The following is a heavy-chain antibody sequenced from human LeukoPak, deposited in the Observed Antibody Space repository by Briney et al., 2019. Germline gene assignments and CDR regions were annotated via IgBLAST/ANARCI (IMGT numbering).Heavy chain of an antibody. CDR2: ISGSGRGT. CDR1: GFTFSSYA. V-gene: IGHV3-23*01. J-gene: IGHJ4*02. CDR3: ARGGDYGDLGYFDY. D-gene: IGHD4-17*01. Sequence: LPGGSLRLSCAASGFTFSSYAMNWVRQAPGKGLEWVSGISGSGRGTYYADTVKGRLTISRDNSKNTLYLQMNSLRAEDTAVYYCARGGDYGDLGYFDYWGQGTLVTVSS.